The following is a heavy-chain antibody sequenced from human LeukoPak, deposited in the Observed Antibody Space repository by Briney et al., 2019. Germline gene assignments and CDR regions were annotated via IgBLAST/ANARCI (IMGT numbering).Heavy chain of an antibody. CDR1: GFTFSDYY. CDR3: ARSPITMVRGVIRGFDY. CDR2: ISSSGSTI. Sequence: GGSLRLSCAASGFTFSDYYMSWIRQAPGKGLEWVSYISSSGSTIYYADSVKGRFTISRDNAKNSLYLQMNSLRAEDTAVYYCARSPITMVRGVIRGFDYWGQGTLVTVSS. D-gene: IGHD3-10*01. V-gene: IGHV3-11*01. J-gene: IGHJ4*02.